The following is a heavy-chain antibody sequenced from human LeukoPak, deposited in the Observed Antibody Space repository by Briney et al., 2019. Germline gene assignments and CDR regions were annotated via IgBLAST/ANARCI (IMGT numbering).Heavy chain of an antibody. D-gene: IGHD3-10*01. CDR1: GGSISSSNW. CDR2: IYHTGST. V-gene: IGHV4-4*02. Sequence: SETLSLTCGVSGGSISSSNWLSWVRQSPGKGLEWIGEIYHTGSTNYNPSLKSRVSISVDKSKNEFSLKLSSVTAADTAVYYCARVSMGRGVWFDPWGQGTLATVSS. J-gene: IGHJ5*02. CDR3: ARVSMGRGVWFDP.